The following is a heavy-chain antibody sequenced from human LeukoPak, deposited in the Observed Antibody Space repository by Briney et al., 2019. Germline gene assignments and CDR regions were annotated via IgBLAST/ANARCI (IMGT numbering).Heavy chain of an antibody. J-gene: IGHJ3*02. Sequence: PSETLSLTCAVYGGSFSGYYLTWIRQSPGKGLEWIAEINHGGSINYNASLKSRVTISADMSKNQVSLRLGSVTAADTAVYYCARLHPNSDFARWHAFDIWGQGTKVIVSS. CDR3: ARLHPNSDFARWHAFDI. CDR2: INHGGSI. D-gene: IGHD1-26*01. V-gene: IGHV4-34*01. CDR1: GGSFSGYY.